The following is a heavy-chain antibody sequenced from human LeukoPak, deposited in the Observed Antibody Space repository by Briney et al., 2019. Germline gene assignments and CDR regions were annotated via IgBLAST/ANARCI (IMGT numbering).Heavy chain of an antibody. D-gene: IGHD3-10*01. CDR2: INHAGTT. J-gene: IGHJ4*02. V-gene: IGHV4-34*01. CDR1: GGSFTYYY. Sequence: SETLSLTCALYGGSFTYYYWTWIRQPPGKGLEWLGEINHAGTTDYNPSLKSRVTISVDTSKNQFSLKLNSVTAADTAVYYCARLNLEYFYSSGPNDYWGQGTLVTVSS. CDR3: ARLNLEYFYSSGPNDY.